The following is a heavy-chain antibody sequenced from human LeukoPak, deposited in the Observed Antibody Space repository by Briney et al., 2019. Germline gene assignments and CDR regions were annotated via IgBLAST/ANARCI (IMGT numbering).Heavy chain of an antibody. J-gene: IGHJ5*02. CDR2: IYGNT. Sequence: SETLSLTCTVSDGAITGYYWGWIRQPPGKGLEWIGHIYGNTNYNPSLKSRVTISVDTSKNQFSLKLSSVTAADTAVYYCARDLRDNLWGQGTLVTVSS. CDR3: ARDLRDNL. V-gene: IGHV4-59*12. CDR1: DGAITGYY.